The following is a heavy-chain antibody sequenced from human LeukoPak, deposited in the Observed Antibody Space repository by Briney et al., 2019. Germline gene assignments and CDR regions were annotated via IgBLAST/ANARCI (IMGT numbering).Heavy chain of an antibody. CDR2: IYYSGST. CDR3: ARGPRGFGELYYFDY. Sequence: ASETLSLTCTVFADSISNYYWSWIRQPPGKGLEWIGYIYYSGSTNYNPSLKSRVTISVDTSKNQFSLKLSSVTAADTAVYYCARGPRGFGELYYFDYWGQGTLVTVSS. D-gene: IGHD3-10*01. CDR1: ADSISNYY. J-gene: IGHJ4*02. V-gene: IGHV4-59*01.